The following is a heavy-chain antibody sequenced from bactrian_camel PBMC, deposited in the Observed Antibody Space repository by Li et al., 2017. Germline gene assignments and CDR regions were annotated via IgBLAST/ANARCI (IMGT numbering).Heavy chain of an antibody. D-gene: IGHD6*01. CDR2: IVTGGGST. V-gene: IGHV3S1*01. Sequence: HVQLVESGGGSVEAGGSLRLSCVANEYSYKHACMGWFRRAPGKEREGVARIVTGGGSTVYADSVKGRFTISRDDAKNTMYLQMNNLQPEDTGTYYCAADVGSMSGNCQPNYWGQGTQVTVSS. CDR3: AADVGSMSGNCQPNY. J-gene: IGHJ4*01. CDR1: EYSYKHAC.